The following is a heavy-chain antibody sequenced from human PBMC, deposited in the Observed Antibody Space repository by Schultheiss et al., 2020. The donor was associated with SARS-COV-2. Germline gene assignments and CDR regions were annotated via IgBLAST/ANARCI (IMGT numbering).Heavy chain of an antibody. CDR2: IYSGGST. J-gene: IGHJ6*02. D-gene: IGHD3-10*01. Sequence: GGSLRLSCAASGFTFSSYAMSWVRQAPGKGLEWVSVIYSGGSTYYADSVKGRFTISRHNSKNTLYLQMNSLRAEDMAVYYCAKPPQSTMIRGGGMDVWGQGTTVTVSS. CDR3: AKPPQSTMIRGGGMDV. CDR1: GFTFSSYA. V-gene: IGHV3-23*03.